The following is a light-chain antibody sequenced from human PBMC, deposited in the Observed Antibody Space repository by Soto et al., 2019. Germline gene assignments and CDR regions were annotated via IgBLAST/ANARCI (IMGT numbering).Light chain of an antibody. CDR2: DND. CDR1: NSNIGSNS. CDR3: GTWDSSLDAGV. J-gene: IGLJ2*01. Sequence: QSVLTQPTSVSAAPGQKVTISCSGSNSNIGSNSVSWYQQLPGTAPKLLIYDNDKRPSEIPDRFSGSRSGTSATLGIAGLQTGDEADYYCGTWDSSLDAGVFGGGTQLTVL. V-gene: IGLV1-51*01.